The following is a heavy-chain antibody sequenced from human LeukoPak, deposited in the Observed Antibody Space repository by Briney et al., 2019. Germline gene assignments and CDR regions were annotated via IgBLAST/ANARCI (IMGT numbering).Heavy chain of an antibody. CDR3: ARRSYRSSWYGDGDYFDY. CDR2: INAGNGNT. V-gene: IGHV1-3*01. J-gene: IGHJ4*02. CDR1: GYTFTSYA. D-gene: IGHD6-13*01. Sequence: ASVKVSCKASGYTFTSYAMHWVRQAPGQRLEWMGWINAGNGNTKYSQKFQGRVTITRDTSASTAYMELSSLRSEDTAVYYCARRSYRSSWYGDGDYFDYWGQGTLVTVSS.